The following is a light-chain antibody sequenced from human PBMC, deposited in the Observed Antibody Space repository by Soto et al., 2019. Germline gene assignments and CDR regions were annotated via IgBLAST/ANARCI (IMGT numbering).Light chain of an antibody. Sequence: EVVLTQSPGTLSLSPGGGATLSCRASQSVSSSYLAWYQQKPGQAPRLLIYGASSRATGIPDRFSGSGSGTDFTLTISRLEPEDFAVYYCHQYGSSPATFGQGTKVDIK. V-gene: IGKV3-20*01. J-gene: IGKJ1*01. CDR3: HQYGSSPAT. CDR1: QSVSSSY. CDR2: GAS.